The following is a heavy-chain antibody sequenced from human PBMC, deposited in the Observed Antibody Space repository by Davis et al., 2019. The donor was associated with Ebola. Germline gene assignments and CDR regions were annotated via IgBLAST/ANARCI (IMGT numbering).Heavy chain of an antibody. CDR3: VKAQYYDILTGWGYYGMDV. V-gene: IGHV3-21*01. Sequence: PGGSLRLSCAASGFTFSSYPMNWVRQAPGKGLEWVSSISSSSDYIYYVDSVRGRFIISRDNAKNSLYLQMNSLRAEDTAVYYCVKAQYYDILTGWGYYGMDVWGQGTTVTVSS. CDR2: ISSSSDYI. J-gene: IGHJ6*02. CDR1: GFTFSSYP. D-gene: IGHD3-9*01.